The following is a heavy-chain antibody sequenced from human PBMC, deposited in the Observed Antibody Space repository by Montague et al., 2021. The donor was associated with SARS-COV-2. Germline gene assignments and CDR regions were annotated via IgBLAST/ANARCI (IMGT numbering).Heavy chain of an antibody. CDR1: GFSLNTDGVG. J-gene: IGHJ3*01. CDR3: ARRYDFYRAEAFDV. Sequence: VKPTQTLTLTCVFSGFSLNTDGVGVAWIRRPPGKALEWLALIYWDGDQRYSPSLKTRLTITKDTPKNRVVLTMTNLDPVDTATYYCARRYDFYRAEAFDVWGQGTMLTVSS. V-gene: IGHV2-5*02. D-gene: IGHD3-3*01. CDR2: IYWDGDQ.